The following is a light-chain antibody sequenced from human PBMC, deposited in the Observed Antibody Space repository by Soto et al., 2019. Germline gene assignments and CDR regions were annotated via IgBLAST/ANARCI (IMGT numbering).Light chain of an antibody. J-gene: IGLJ2*01. CDR2: DVS. CDR1: GSDVGGYNY. V-gene: IGLV2-14*01. CDR3: SSYTSASTPLV. Sequence: QSALTQPASVSGSPGQSITLSCTGTGSDVGGYNYVSWYQQHPGKAPKVMIYDVSNRPSGVSNRFSGSKSGNTASLTISGLEAEDEDDYYCSSYTSASTPLVFGGGTKLTVL.